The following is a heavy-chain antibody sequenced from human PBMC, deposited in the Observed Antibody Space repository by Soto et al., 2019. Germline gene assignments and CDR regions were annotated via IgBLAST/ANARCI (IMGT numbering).Heavy chain of an antibody. V-gene: IGHV1-18*04. CDR2: IDTYNGDT. D-gene: IGHD6-6*01. J-gene: IGHJ4*02. Sequence: QVQLVQSGTDVKEPGASVKVSCKASGYTFTHLGINWVRQAPGQGLEWLGWIDTYNGDTNYAPKLLGRVTLTADTSTSTAYMELRSLRSDDTAVFYCARGSPQYRSSSFDYWGQGTLVTV. CDR3: ARGSPQYRSSSFDY. CDR1: GYTFTHLG.